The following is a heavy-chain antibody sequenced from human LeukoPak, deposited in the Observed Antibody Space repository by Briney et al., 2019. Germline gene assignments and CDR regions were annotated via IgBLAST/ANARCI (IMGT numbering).Heavy chain of an antibody. J-gene: IGHJ4*02. CDR3: ARGGYSGSYYRFS. D-gene: IGHD6-25*01. V-gene: IGHV3-74*01. CDR2: TSKDGSDT. CDR1: GFTFSDSW. Sequence: GGSLRLSCAVSGFTFSDSWMHWVRQAPGKGPEWLSRTSKDGSDTVYADSAKGRLTASRDNAKNTVYLELTNLRHDDTALYYCARGGYSGSYYRFSWGRGTLVTVAS.